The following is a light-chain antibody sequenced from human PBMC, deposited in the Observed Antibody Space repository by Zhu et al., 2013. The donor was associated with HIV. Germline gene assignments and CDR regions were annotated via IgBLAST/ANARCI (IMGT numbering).Light chain of an antibody. CDR1: RNVVAW. Sequence: DIQVTQSPPSLSASVGDRVTISCRTSRNVVAWLAWYQHKPGKSPEVLIFDASTRKPGVPSRFSGRGSGTEFTLNIAGLQVEDAGTYYCQQYDTNSGTLTFGGGTKIEI. V-gene: IGKV1-5*01. CDR2: DAS. J-gene: IGKJ4*01. CDR3: QQYDTNSGTLT.